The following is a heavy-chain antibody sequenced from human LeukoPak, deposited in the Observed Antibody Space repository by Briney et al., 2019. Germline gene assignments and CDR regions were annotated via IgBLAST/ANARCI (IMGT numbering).Heavy chain of an antibody. V-gene: IGHV3-74*01. J-gene: IGHJ4*02. CDR2: INSDGGTT. CDR1: GFTFGTYW. Sequence: GGSLRLSCGASGFTFGTYWMHWVRQAPGKGLVWVSGINSDGGTTTYADSVKGRFTISRDNSKNTLYLQMNSLRAEDTAIYYCASRTSWGPAYWGQGTLVTVSS. D-gene: IGHD2-2*01. CDR3: ASRTSWGPAY.